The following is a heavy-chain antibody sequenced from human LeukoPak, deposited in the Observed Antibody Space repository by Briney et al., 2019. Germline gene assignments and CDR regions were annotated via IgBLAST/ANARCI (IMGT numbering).Heavy chain of an antibody. CDR2: ISGSGGST. D-gene: IGHD6-19*01. CDR1: GFTFSSYA. V-gene: IGHV3-23*01. Sequence: GGSLGLSCAASGFTFSSYAMSWVRQAPGKGLEWVSAISGSGGSTYYADSVKGRFTISRDNFKNTLYVQMNSLRGEDTAVYYCARDRREYSSGWYFDQWGQGILVTVSS. J-gene: IGHJ4*02. CDR3: ARDRREYSSGWYFDQ.